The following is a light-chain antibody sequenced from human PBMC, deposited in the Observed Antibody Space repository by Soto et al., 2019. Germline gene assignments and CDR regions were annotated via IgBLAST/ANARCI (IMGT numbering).Light chain of an antibody. J-gene: IGKJ4*01. Sequence: EIVMTQSPDTLSVSPGETATLSCRASRGINSNVAWYQQKIGQAPRLLIYTGSTRATGAPARFSGSGSGTEFTLTINSLQSEDLAVYYCQQYNNWPLTFGGGTKVEIK. CDR2: TGS. V-gene: IGKV3-15*01. CDR1: RGINSN. CDR3: QQYNNWPLT.